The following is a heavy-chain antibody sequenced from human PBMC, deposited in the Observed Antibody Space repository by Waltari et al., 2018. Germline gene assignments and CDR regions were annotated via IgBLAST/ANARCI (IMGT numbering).Heavy chain of an antibody. CDR3: ARDTSYYDFWSGYYNDAFDI. J-gene: IGHJ3*02. V-gene: IGHV4-39*07. CDR2: IYYSGGT. D-gene: IGHD3-3*01. CDR1: GGSISSSSYY. Sequence: QLQLQESGPGLVKPSETLSLTCTVSGGSISSSSYYWGWIRQPPGKGREWIGSIYYSGGTYHNPSRKSRVTLSVDTSKNQFSLKLSSVTAADTAVYYCARDTSYYDFWSGYYNDAFDIWGQGTMVTVSS.